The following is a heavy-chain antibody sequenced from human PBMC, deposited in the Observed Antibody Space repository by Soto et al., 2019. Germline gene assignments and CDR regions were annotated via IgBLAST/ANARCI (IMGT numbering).Heavy chain of an antibody. V-gene: IGHV1-46*03. J-gene: IGHJ4*02. CDR2: INPSGGST. Sequence: ASVKVSCKASGYTFTSYYMHWVRQAPGQGLEWMGIINPSGGSTSYAQKFQGRATMTRDTSTSTVYMELSSLRSEDTAVYYCARVGGGTHYGTPRWGQGTLVTVSS. CDR3: ARVGGGTHYGTPR. CDR1: GYTFTSYY. D-gene: IGHD4-17*01.